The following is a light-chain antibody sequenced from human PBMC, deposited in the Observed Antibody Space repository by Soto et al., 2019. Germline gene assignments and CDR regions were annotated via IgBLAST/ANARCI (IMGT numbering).Light chain of an antibody. CDR2: GAS. CDR1: QSVSSSY. V-gene: IGKV3-20*01. J-gene: IGKJ4*01. CDR3: QQYGSSPLT. Sequence: EIVLTQSPGTLSLSPGERATLSCRAIQSVSSSYLAWYQQKPGQAPRLLICGASSRATGIPDRFSGSGSGTDFTLTISRLEPEDFAVYYCQQYGSSPLTFGGGTKV.